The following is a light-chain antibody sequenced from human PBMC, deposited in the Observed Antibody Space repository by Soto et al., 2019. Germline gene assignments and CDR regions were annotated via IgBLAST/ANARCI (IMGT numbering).Light chain of an antibody. CDR1: QGSSNY. Sequence: DIQMTQSPSSLSASVGDRVTITCRASQGSSNYLAWYQQKPGQVPKLLFYAASTLQSGVPSRFSGSGSGTDFILTISSLQPEDVATYYCQKYNSASWTFGQGTKVEIK. V-gene: IGKV1-27*01. CDR3: QKYNSASWT. J-gene: IGKJ1*01. CDR2: AAS.